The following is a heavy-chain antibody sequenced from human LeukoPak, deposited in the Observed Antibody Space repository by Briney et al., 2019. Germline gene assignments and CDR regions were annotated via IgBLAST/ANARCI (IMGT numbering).Heavy chain of an antibody. Sequence: GGSLRLSCAASGFTFSSYSMNWVRQAPGKGLEWVSSISSSSSYIYYADSVKGRFTISGDNAKNSLYLQMNSLRAEDTAVYYCARGGQWELPYYFDYWGQGTLVTVSS. CDR1: GFTFSSYS. CDR3: ARGGQWELPYYFDY. D-gene: IGHD1-26*01. J-gene: IGHJ4*02. V-gene: IGHV3-21*01. CDR2: ISSSSSYI.